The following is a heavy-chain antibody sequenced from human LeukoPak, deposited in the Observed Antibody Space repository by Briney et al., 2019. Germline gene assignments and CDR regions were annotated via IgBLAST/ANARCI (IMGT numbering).Heavy chain of an antibody. D-gene: IGHD3-10*01. Sequence: SETMSLTCSVSGGSISSTSYYWGWIRQPPGKGLEWIGSFCNTDSTYYNPSLKSRVSISVDTSRNQCSLKLSSVTAADTAVYYCARQISDYYYYYIDVWGQGTTVTVSS. V-gene: IGHV4-39*01. J-gene: IGHJ6*03. CDR1: GGSISSTSYY. CDR3: ARQISDYYYYYIDV. CDR2: FCNTDST.